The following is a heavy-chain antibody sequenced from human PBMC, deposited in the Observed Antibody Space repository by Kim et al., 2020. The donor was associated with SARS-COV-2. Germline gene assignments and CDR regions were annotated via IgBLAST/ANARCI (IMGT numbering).Heavy chain of an antibody. Sequence: GGSLRLSCAASGFTFDDYTMHWVRQAPGKGLEWVSLISWDGGSTYYADSVKGRFTISRDNSKNSLYLQMNSLRTENTALYYCAKDRASYYYYGMDVWGQGTLVTVSS. CDR3: AKDRASYYYYGMDV. CDR1: GFTFDDYT. J-gene: IGHJ6*02. V-gene: IGHV3-43*01. CDR2: ISWDGGST.